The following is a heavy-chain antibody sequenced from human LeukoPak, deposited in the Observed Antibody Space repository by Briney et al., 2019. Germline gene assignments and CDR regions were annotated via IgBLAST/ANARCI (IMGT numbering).Heavy chain of an antibody. V-gene: IGHV4-4*07. CDR1: DGSISSYY. J-gene: IGHJ3*02. Sequence: SETLSLTCTVSDGSISSYYWSWIRQPAGKGLEWIGRIYSSGSTNYNPSLKSRVTMSVDTSKNQFSLKLSSVTAADTAVYYCAGSTVTTYQDAFDIWGQGTMVTVSS. CDR2: IYSSGST. D-gene: IGHD4-17*01. CDR3: AGSTVTTYQDAFDI.